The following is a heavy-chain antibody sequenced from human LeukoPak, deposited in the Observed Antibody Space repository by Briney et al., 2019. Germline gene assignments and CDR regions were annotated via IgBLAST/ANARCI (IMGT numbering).Heavy chain of an antibody. CDR3: AREIMETYYYDSSGYGSFDY. V-gene: IGHV3-7*03. CDR1: GFTFSNYW. Sequence: GGSLRLSCAASGFTFSNYWMSWVRQAPGKGLEWVANIKQDGSEKYYVDSVKGRFTIFRDNAKNSLYLQMNSLRAEDTAVYYCAREIMETYYYDSSGYGSFDYWGQGTLVTVSS. J-gene: IGHJ4*02. D-gene: IGHD3-22*01. CDR2: IKQDGSEK.